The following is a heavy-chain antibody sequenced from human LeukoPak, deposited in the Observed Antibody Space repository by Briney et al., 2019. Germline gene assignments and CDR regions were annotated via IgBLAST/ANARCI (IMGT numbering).Heavy chain of an antibody. D-gene: IGHD3-22*01. CDR3: ARAQYYDSTTAGGMDV. V-gene: IGHV3-74*01. J-gene: IGHJ6*02. CDR2: INSDGSST. Sequence: PGGSLRLSCAASGFTFSTYWMHWVRQAPGKGLVRVSRINSDGSSTNYADSVKGRFTISRDNAKNTLYLQMNSLRTEDTAVYYCARAQYYDSTTAGGMDVWGQGTTVTVSS. CDR1: GFTFSTYW.